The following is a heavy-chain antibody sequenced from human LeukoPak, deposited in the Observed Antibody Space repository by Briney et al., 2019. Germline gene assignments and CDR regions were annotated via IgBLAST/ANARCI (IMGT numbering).Heavy chain of an antibody. CDR2: IYYAGST. CDR1: GGSISSYY. CDR3: AILRRTYYFDY. J-gene: IGHJ4*02. Sequence: NASETLSLTCTVSGGSISSYYWSWIRQPPGKGLEWIGYIYYAGSTNYNPSLKSRVTISISEDTSKNQFSLNLSSVTAADTAVYYCAILRRTYYFDYWGQGTLVTVSS. V-gene: IGHV4-59*01.